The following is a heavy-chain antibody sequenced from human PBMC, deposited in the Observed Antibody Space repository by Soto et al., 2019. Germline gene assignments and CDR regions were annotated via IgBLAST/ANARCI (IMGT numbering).Heavy chain of an antibody. Sequence: TLSLTCAVYGGSFSGYYCSWIRQPPGNGLEWIGEINHSGSTNYNPSLKSRVTISVDTSKNQFSLKLSSVTAADTAVYYCARGVTLWFGELLLARDYYYGMDVWGQGTTVTVSS. CDR2: INHSGST. J-gene: IGHJ6*02. D-gene: IGHD3-10*01. CDR3: ARGVTLWFGELLLARDYYYGMDV. CDR1: GGSFSGYY. V-gene: IGHV4-34*01.